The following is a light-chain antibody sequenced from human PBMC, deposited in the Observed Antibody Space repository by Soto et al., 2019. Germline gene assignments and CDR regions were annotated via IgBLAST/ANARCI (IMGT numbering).Light chain of an antibody. Sequence: EIVLTQSPGTLSVSPGERATLSYRASETISSDKLAWYQQKPGQPPSLLIYGTFSRATGIPDRFSGSGSGTDFTLTISRLEPEDSAIYYCQQYGSWTFGQGTKVEI. CDR3: QQYGSWT. CDR1: ETISSDK. J-gene: IGKJ1*01. CDR2: GTF. V-gene: IGKV3-20*01.